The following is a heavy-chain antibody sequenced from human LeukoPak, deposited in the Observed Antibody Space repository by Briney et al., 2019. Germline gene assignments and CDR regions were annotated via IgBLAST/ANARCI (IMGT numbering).Heavy chain of an antibody. D-gene: IGHD2-15*01. Sequence: GGSLRLSCAAFGFTFSSYAMSWVRQAPGKGLEWVSAISGSGGSTYYADSVKGRFTISRDNSKDTLYLKMTSLRAEDTAVYYCAAGRTVGYCSGGSCYSLGMDVWGQGTTVTVSS. V-gene: IGHV3-23*01. CDR1: GFTFSSYA. CDR2: ISGSGGST. CDR3: AAGRTVGYCSGGSCYSLGMDV. J-gene: IGHJ6*02.